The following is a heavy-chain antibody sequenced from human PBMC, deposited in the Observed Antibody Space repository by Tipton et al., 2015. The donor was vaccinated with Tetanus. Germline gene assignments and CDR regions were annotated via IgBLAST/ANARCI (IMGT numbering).Heavy chain of an antibody. CDR1: GGSVSSGSYY. D-gene: IGHD2-2*01. CDR2: IYYSGNT. V-gene: IGHV4-39*01. J-gene: IGHJ4*02. Sequence: GLVKPSETLSLTCTVSGGSVSSGSYYWSWIRQPPGKGLEWIGYIYYSGNTYYNPALKSRVTISVDTSKNQFSLKLSSVTAADTAVYYCARQCVVPAAENDYGDNAFDSWGQGTLVTVSS. CDR3: ARQCVVPAAENDYGDNAFDS.